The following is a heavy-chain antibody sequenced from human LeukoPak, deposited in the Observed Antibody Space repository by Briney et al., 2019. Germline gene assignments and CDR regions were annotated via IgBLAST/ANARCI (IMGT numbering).Heavy chain of an antibody. CDR3: ARVAAAGTWTDY. Sequence: SETLSLTCAVYGGSFSGYYWSWIRQPPGKGLEWIGEINHSGSTNYNPSPKSRVTISVDTSKNQFSLKLSSVTAADTAVYYCARVAAAGTWTDYWGQGTLVTVSS. CDR2: INHSGST. V-gene: IGHV4-34*01. D-gene: IGHD6-13*01. CDR1: GGSFSGYY. J-gene: IGHJ4*02.